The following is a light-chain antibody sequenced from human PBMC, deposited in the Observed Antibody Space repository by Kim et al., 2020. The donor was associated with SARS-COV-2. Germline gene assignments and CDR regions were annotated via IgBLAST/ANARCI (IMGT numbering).Light chain of an antibody. V-gene: IGLV2-23*02. CDR3: CSYAGGSAFVV. CDR1: RSDVGSYVL. Sequence: QSITISCTGTRSDVGSYVLVSWYQQHPGKAPKLMIYEIDKRPSGVSTRFSGSKSGNTASLTISGLQVEDEAEYFCCSYAGGSAFVVFGGGTQLTVL. CDR2: EID. J-gene: IGLJ2*01.